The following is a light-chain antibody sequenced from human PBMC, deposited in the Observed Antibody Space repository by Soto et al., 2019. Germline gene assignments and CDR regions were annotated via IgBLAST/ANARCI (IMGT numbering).Light chain of an antibody. J-gene: IGKJ1*01. CDR3: QRYNSNSLT. V-gene: IGKV1-5*01. Sequence: DIQLTQSPSTLSASVGDRVTITCRASQDIYSWVAWYQQKPGKAPKFLIYDASILQSGVPSRFSGSGSGTDFTLTISSLQPDDFASYYCQRYNSNSLTFGQGTTVDFK. CDR2: DAS. CDR1: QDIYSW.